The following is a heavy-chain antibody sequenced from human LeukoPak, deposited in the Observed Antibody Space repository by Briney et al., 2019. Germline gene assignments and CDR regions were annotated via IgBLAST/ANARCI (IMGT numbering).Heavy chain of an antibody. V-gene: IGHV1-46*01. J-gene: IGHJ4*02. CDR1: GYTFTRYY. Sequence: ASMKVSCKASGYTFTRYYMHWVRQAPGQGLEWMGIINPSGGSTSYAQKFQGRVTMTRDTSTSTVYMELSSLRSEDTAVYYCARGLVVVPAAILAVAGSFDYWGQGTLVTVSS. D-gene: IGHD2-2*02. CDR3: ARGLVVVPAAILAVAGSFDY. CDR2: INPSGGST.